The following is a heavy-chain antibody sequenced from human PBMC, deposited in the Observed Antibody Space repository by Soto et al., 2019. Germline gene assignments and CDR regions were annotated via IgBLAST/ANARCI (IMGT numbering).Heavy chain of an antibody. CDR3: VRIRYQLPSSVLWLDP. CDR1: GGFLSESY. CDR2: INHVGGT. D-gene: IGHD3-16*01. J-gene: IGHJ5*02. Sequence: SETLSLTCAVYGGFLSESYWTWIRQPPGKGLEWIGEINHVGGTNYNPSLKSRVTMSVXXXXXXFXLXLXXXTAPXTAMYFCVRIRYQLPSSVLWLDPWGQGTTVT. V-gene: IGHV4-34*01.